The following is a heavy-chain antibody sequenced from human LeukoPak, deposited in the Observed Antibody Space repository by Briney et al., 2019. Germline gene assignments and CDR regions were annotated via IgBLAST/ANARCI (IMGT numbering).Heavy chain of an antibody. CDR1: GYTFTGYY. Sequence: ASVKVSCKASGYTFTGYYMHWVRQAPGQGLEWMGWINPNSGGTNYAQKFQGRVTMTRDTSISTAYMELSRLRSDDTAVYYCARAITIFGVVINYYYYYMDVWGKGTTVTVSS. J-gene: IGHJ6*03. CDR2: INPNSGGT. CDR3: ARAITIFGVVINYYYYYMDV. D-gene: IGHD3-3*01. V-gene: IGHV1-2*02.